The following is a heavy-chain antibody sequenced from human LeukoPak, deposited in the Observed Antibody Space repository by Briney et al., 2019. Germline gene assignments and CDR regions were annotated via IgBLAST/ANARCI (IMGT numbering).Heavy chain of an antibody. CDR3: ARVKSAAAVLDY. J-gene: IGHJ4*02. Sequence: GASVKVSCKASGYTFTSYAMNWVRQAPGQGLEWMGIINPSGGSTSYAQKFQGRVTMTRDTSTSTVYMELSSLRSEDTAVYYCARVKSAAAVLDYWGQGTLVTVSS. CDR1: GYTFTSYA. CDR2: INPSGGST. D-gene: IGHD2-15*01. V-gene: IGHV1-46*01.